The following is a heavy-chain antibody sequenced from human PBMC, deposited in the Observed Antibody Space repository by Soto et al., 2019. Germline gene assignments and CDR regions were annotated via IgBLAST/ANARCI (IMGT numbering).Heavy chain of an antibody. CDR2: IYYSGST. V-gene: IGHV4-39*01. D-gene: IGHD3-16*01. J-gene: IGHJ6*02. CDR1: GGSISSSSYY. Sequence: SETLSLTCTVSGGSISSSSYYWGWIRQPPGKGLEWIGSIYYSGSTYYNPSLKSRVTISVDTSKNQFSLKLSSVTAADTAVYYCAKVMDGYGMDVWGQGTTVTVSS. CDR3: AKVMDGYGMDV.